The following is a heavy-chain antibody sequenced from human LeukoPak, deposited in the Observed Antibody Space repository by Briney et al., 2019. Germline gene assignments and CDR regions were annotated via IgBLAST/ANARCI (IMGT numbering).Heavy chain of an antibody. V-gene: IGHV2-5*02. D-gene: IGHD3-22*01. J-gene: IGHJ4*02. CDR1: GFSLTTSGVG. Sequence: SGPTLVKPTQTLTLTCTFSGFSLTTSGVGVGWIRQPPGKALEWLALIYWDDDKRHSPSLKSRLTVTKDTSKNQVVLTMTNMDPVDTATYYCAHTYYYDSVHQFDYWGQGTLVTVSS. CDR2: IYWDDDK. CDR3: AHTYYYDSVHQFDY.